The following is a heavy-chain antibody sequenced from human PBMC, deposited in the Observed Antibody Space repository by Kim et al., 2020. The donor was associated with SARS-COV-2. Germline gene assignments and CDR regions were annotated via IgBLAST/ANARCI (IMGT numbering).Heavy chain of an antibody. Sequence: SETLSLTCTVSGGSISSSSYYWGWIRQPPGKGLEWIGSIYYSGSTYYNPSLKSRVTISVDTSKNQFALKLSSVTAADTAVYYCAYIGVGAGHWGQGTLVTVSS. D-gene: IGHD1-26*01. CDR3: AYIGVGAGH. V-gene: IGHV4-39*01. J-gene: IGHJ4*02. CDR1: GGSISSSSYY. CDR2: IYYSGST.